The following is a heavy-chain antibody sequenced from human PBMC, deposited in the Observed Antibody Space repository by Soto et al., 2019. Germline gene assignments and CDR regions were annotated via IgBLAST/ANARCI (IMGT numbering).Heavy chain of an antibody. CDR3: ARQNGAYASLRY. CDR1: VFTFNSYW. Sequence: GGSLRLSCAASVFTFNSYWMSWVRQAPGKWLEWLANIKEDGSEKXSVDSVKGRXTISRYNSKNSXYLQMXNLRAEDTAVYYCARQNGAYASLRYWRQGTVVTVS. CDR2: IKEDGSEK. D-gene: IGHD3-10*01. J-gene: IGHJ4*02. V-gene: IGHV3-7*01.